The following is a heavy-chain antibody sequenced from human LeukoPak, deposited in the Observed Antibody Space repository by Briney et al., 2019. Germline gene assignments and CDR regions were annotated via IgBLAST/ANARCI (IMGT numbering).Heavy chain of an antibody. Sequence: SETLSLTCTVSGGSISSGSYYWSWIRQPPGKGLEWIGSIFHSGSTYYNPSLKSRVNMSVDTSKNQISLKLSSVTAADTAVYYCARASGSYGSGSYYYYGMDVWGKGTTVTVSS. D-gene: IGHD3-10*01. CDR1: GGSISSGSYY. CDR2: IFHSGST. J-gene: IGHJ6*04. V-gene: IGHV4-39*07. CDR3: ARASGSYGSGSYYYYGMDV.